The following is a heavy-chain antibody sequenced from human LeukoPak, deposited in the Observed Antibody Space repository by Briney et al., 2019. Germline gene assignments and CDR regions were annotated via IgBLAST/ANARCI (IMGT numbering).Heavy chain of an antibody. CDR3: ASSLRTGYSSQGAFDI. D-gene: IGHD6-13*01. V-gene: IGHV1-46*01. Sequence: GASVKVSCKASGYTCTRYYMHWVRQAPRQGLEWMVIMNPSGGITSYGQKFQGRVTMTTDTSTSTVYLELTSLRSEDTAVYYCASSLRTGYSSQGAFDIWGQGTMVSVSS. CDR1: GYTCTRYY. J-gene: IGHJ3*02. CDR2: MNPSGGIT.